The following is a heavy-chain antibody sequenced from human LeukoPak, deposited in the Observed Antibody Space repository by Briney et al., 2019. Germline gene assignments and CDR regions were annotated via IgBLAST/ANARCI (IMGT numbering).Heavy chain of an antibody. CDR1: GFTFSSYS. Sequence: GGSLSLSGAASGFTFSSYSMNWVRQAPGKGLEWFSSISSSSSYIYYADSVKGRFTISRDNAKNSLYLQMNSLRAEDTAVYYCASGHYYDSSGYYYVLDDFDYWGQGTLVTVSS. D-gene: IGHD3-22*01. CDR3: ASGHYYDSSGYYYVLDDFDY. CDR2: ISSSSSYI. J-gene: IGHJ4*02. V-gene: IGHV3-21*01.